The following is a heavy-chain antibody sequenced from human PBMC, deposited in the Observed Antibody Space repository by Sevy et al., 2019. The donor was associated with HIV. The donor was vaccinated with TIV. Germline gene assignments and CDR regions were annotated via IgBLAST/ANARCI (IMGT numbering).Heavy chain of an antibody. V-gene: IGHV3-30-3*01. D-gene: IGHD6-25*01. CDR3: ARVSVSSAWHAKPFDY. CDR2: VSYDGDNK. J-gene: IGHJ4*02. CDR1: GFTFSSYA. Sequence: GGSLRLSCAASGFTFSSYAMHWVRQAPGKGLEWVAVVSYDGDNKYYADSVKGRFIISRDNSKNTLYLQMNSLRSEDTAVYYCARVSVSSAWHAKPFDYWGQGTLVTVSS.